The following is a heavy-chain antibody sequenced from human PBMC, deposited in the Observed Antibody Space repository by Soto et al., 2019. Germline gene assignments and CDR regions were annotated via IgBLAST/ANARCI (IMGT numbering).Heavy chain of an antibody. CDR1: GDSVSSTSTA. CDR2: TYYRSKWYS. CDR3: ARGSYYSGWV. J-gene: IGHJ4*02. V-gene: IGHV6-1*01. Sequence: PSQTLSLTGAISGDSVSSTSTAWSWIRQSPSRGLEWLGRTYYRSKWYSDYAVSVKSRITINPDTSKNQFSLQLNSVTPEDTAVYYCARGSYYSGWVWGQGTLVTVSS. D-gene: IGHD6-19*01.